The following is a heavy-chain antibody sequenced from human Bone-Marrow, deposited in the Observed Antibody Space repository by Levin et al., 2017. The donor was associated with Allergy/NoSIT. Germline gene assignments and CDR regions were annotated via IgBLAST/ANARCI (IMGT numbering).Heavy chain of an antibody. CDR3: ARDLGGRYFDWLFQGGGYYFDY. Sequence: VASVKVSCKASGYTFTGYYMHWVRQAPGQGLEWMGWINPNSGGTNYAQKFQGRVTMTRDTSISTAYMELSRLRSDDTAVYYCARDLGGRYFDWLFQGGGYYFDYWGQGTLVTVSS. J-gene: IGHJ4*02. CDR2: INPNSGGT. CDR1: GYTFTGYY. V-gene: IGHV1-2*02. D-gene: IGHD3-9*01.